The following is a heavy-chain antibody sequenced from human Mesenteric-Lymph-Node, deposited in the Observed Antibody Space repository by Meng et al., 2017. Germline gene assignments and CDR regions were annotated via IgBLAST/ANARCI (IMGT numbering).Heavy chain of an antibody. CDR3: ARDSRMTTVLASQNDAFDI. CDR2: IYYSGST. CDR1: GGSISSSDYY. J-gene: IGHJ3*02. D-gene: IGHD4-17*01. Sequence: QLQLQESGPGLVKPSQTLSLTCTVSGGSISSSDYYWSWIRQPPGKGLEWIGYIYYSGSTYYNPSLKSRVTISVDTSKNQFSLKLRSVTAADTAVYYCARDSRMTTVLASQNDAFDIWGQGTMVTVSS. V-gene: IGHV4-30-4*01.